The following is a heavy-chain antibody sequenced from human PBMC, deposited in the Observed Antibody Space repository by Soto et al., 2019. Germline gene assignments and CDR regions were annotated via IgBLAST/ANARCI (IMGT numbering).Heavy chain of an antibody. CDR1: GFSFSDYA. CDR3: AKGPDGSGYYHNWFDS. J-gene: IGHJ5*01. CDR2: ISRTGDSA. D-gene: IGHD3-22*01. Sequence: EVHLLESGGALVQPGGSLTLSCAASGFSFSDYAMSWVRQAPGKGLEWVSSISRTGDSAYYADSVKGRFAISRDRPKNMLALQMNSLRVEDTSVYYCAKGPDGSGYYHNWFDSWGQGTLITVSS. V-gene: IGHV3-23*01.